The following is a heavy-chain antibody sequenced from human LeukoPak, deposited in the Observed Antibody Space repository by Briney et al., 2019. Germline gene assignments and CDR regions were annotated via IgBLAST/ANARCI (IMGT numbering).Heavy chain of an antibody. J-gene: IGHJ4*02. CDR3: ARDGTSTDDF. D-gene: IGHD1-26*01. V-gene: IGHV1-18*01. CDR1: GYTFTNFG. CDR2: ISGNNDHT. Sequence: ASVKVSCRTSGYTFTNFGISWVRQAPGQGLEWMGWISGNNDHTNYAQKFQGRVTMTTDTSTTTAYMELTSLTSDDTAVYYCARDGTSTDDFWGQGTLVTASS.